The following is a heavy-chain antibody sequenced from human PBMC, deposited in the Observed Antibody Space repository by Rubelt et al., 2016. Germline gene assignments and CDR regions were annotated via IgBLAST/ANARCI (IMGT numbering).Heavy chain of an antibody. Sequence: EVQLVESGGGLVKPGGSLRLSCAASGFTFSSYSMNWVRQAPGKGLEWVSSISSSSSYIYYADSVKGRFTISRDNAKNSLYLQMNSLRAEDTAVYYCARDKSSRIYYYYGMDVWGQGTTVTVSS. CDR2: ISSSSSYI. J-gene: IGHJ6*02. CDR1: GFTFSSYS. D-gene: IGHD6-13*01. CDR3: ARDKSSRIYYYYGMDV. V-gene: IGHV3-21*01.